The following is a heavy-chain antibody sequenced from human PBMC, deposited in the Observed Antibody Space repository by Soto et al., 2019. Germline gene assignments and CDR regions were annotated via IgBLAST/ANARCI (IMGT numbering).Heavy chain of an antibody. Sequence: QITLKESGPTLVKPTQTLTLTCTFSGFSLSTRGVGVGWIRQPPGKALEWLAVIYWDDDKRYSPSLKNRLTITQDTSKNQVVLTVTAMDPVDTATYYCAHRRLVPSATPNYFDYWGQGTLVTVSS. D-gene: IGHD2-15*01. J-gene: IGHJ4*02. CDR2: IYWDDDK. CDR1: GFSLSTRGVG. CDR3: AHRRLVPSATPNYFDY. V-gene: IGHV2-5*02.